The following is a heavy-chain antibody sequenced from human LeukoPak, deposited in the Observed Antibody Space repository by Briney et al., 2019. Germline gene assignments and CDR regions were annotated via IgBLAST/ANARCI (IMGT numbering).Heavy chain of an antibody. J-gene: IGHJ3*02. CDR2: ISGSGGST. D-gene: IGHD3-22*01. Sequence: GGSLRLSCAASGFTFSSYAMSWVRQAPGKGLEGVSAISGSGGSTYYADSVKGRFTISRDNSKNTLYLQMNSLRAEDTAVYYCAKDPYYYDSSGYYGGAFDIWGQGTMVTVSS. CDR3: AKDPYYYDSSGYYGGAFDI. V-gene: IGHV3-23*01. CDR1: GFTFSSYA.